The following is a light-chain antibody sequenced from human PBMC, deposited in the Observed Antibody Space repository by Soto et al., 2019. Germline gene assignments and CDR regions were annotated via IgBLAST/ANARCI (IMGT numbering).Light chain of an antibody. V-gene: IGKV4-1*01. Sequence: EIVLTQSPATLSLSPGERATLSCRASQSVSSYLAWYQHKPGQPPKMLILWASTRESGVPDRFSGSGSGTDFTLTISSLQAEDAAVYYCQHFFSPPFPFGQGTKLEIK. CDR1: QSVSSY. CDR2: WAS. CDR3: QHFFSPPFP. J-gene: IGKJ2*01.